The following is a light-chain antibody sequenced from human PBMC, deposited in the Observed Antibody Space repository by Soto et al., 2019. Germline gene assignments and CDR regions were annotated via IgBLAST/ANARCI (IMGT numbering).Light chain of an antibody. CDR3: SSYTSTSTRV. CDR2: EVS. CDR1: SSDVGGYNY. J-gene: IGLJ1*01. Sequence: QSALTQPASVSGPPGQSITISCTGTSSDVGGYNYVSWYQQHPGKAPKLMIYEVSYRPSGVSTRFSGSKSGNTASLTISGLQAEDEADYYCSSYTSTSTRVFGVGTKLTVL. V-gene: IGLV2-14*01.